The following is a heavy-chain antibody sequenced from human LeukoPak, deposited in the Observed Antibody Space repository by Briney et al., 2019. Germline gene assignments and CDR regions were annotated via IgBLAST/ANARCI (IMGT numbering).Heavy chain of an antibody. J-gene: IGHJ4*02. Sequence: GGSLRLSCTASGLAFSSYGMHWARQAPGKGLEWVASMQYDGSQIYYVDSVKGRFTISRDNSKNALYLQMNSLRPEDTAIYYCAGKAAAFYFDYWGQGTLVTVSS. CDR2: MQYDGSQI. V-gene: IGHV3-30*02. CDR3: AGKAAAFYFDY. D-gene: IGHD6-13*01. CDR1: GLAFSSYG.